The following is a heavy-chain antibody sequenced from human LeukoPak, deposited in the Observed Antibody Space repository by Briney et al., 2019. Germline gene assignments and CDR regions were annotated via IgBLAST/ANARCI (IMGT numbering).Heavy chain of an antibody. CDR3: ARCTATSSTSCYAVDY. J-gene: IGHJ4*01. Sequence: GGSLRLSCADSGFTFTTYSMYWVRQAPGKGLEWVSSISSSSSYIYYADSVKGRFTISRDNAKNSLYLQMNSLRAEDTAVYYCARCTATSSTSCYAVDYWGQGTLVAVSS. CDR1: GFTFTTYS. V-gene: IGHV3-21*01. D-gene: IGHD2-2*01. CDR2: ISSSSSYI.